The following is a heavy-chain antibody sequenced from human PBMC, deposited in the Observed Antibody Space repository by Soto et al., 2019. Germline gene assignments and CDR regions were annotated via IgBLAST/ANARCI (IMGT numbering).Heavy chain of an antibody. V-gene: IGHV3-21*06. CDR3: ARDRCSGGSCYRTYAFDI. Sequence: EVQLVESGGGLVKPGGSLRLSCAASGFILSNYTMNWVRQAPGKGLEWVSSIGSGSTYIYYADSVKGRFTISRDNAKNSLYLQMNSLRVEDTAVYYCARDRCSGGSCYRTYAFDIWGQGTLVTVSS. CDR1: GFILSNYT. D-gene: IGHD2-15*01. CDR2: IGSGSTYI. J-gene: IGHJ3*02.